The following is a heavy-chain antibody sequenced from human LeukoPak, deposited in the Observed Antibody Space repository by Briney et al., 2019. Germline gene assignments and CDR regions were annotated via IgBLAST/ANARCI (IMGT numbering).Heavy chain of an antibody. CDR2: INHSGST. Sequence: SETLSLTCGVYGGSFSDYYWSWIRQPPGKGLEWIGEINHSGSTNYNPSLKSRVTISVDTSKNQFSLKLSSVTAADTAVYYCALNGRITMVRGVIYWGQGTLVTVSS. CDR3: ALNGRITMVRGVIY. D-gene: IGHD3-10*01. CDR1: GGSFSDYY. V-gene: IGHV4-34*01. J-gene: IGHJ4*02.